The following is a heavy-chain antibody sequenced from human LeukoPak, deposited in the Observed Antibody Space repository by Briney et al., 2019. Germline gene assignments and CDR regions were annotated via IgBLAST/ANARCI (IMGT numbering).Heavy chain of an antibody. CDR1: GFNFSNYG. Sequence: PGGSLTLSCAASGFNFSNYGVSWVRQAPGKGLGWVSGIRSAGDTTHYADSVKGRFTTSRDNSKNPLYLQMNSLSAEDTAVYYCARTGIAVAVDYHFDYWGQRTLATVSS. V-gene: IGHV3-23*01. J-gene: IGHJ4*02. CDR2: IRSAGDTT. D-gene: IGHD6-19*01. CDR3: ARTGIAVAVDYHFDY.